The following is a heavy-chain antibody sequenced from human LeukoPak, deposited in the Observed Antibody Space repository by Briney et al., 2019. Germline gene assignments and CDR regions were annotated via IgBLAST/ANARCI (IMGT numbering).Heavy chain of an antibody. Sequence: PSETLSLTCTVSGGSISSYYWSWIRQPAGKGLEWIGRTYTIGSTKYNPSLESRVSMSVDASKNQFSLKLTSVTAADTAVYYCARETGYCSSTSCADYYGMDVWGQGTTVTVSS. CDR2: TYTIGST. V-gene: IGHV4-4*07. CDR1: GGSISSYY. D-gene: IGHD2-2*03. J-gene: IGHJ6*02. CDR3: ARETGYCSSTSCADYYGMDV.